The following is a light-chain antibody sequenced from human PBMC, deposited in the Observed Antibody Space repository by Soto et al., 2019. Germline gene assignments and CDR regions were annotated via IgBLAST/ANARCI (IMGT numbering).Light chain of an antibody. Sequence: QSALTQPASVSGSPGQSITISCTGTSSDVGNGYDSVSWYQQHPGKAPKLMIYEVTNRPSGVSSRFSGSKSGNTASLTISGLPAEDEADYYCGSYTVSVAPYGFGTGTKLTVL. J-gene: IGLJ1*01. V-gene: IGLV2-14*01. CDR1: SSDVGNGYDS. CDR2: EVT. CDR3: GSYTVSVAPYG.